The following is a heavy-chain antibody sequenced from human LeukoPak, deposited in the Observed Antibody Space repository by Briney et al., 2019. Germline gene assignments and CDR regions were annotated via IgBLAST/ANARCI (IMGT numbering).Heavy chain of an antibody. V-gene: IGHV4-59*01. Sequence: SETLSLTCTVSGGSISSFYWNWMRQPPGKGLEWIAYIYHSGDTRYNPSLKSRVTISVDTSKSQFSLKLSSVTAADTAVYYCARGGYSGSDWTTWGQGTRVTVSS. CDR2: IYHSGDT. CDR3: ARGGYSGSDWTT. CDR1: GGSISSFY. D-gene: IGHD5-12*01. J-gene: IGHJ5*02.